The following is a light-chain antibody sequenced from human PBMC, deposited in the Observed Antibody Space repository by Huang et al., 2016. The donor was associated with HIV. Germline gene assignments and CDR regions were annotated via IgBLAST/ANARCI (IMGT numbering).Light chain of an antibody. J-gene: IGKJ5*01. Sequence: QLTQSPSSLSMSVGDRVIITCQASQDIANSLAWYQHKPGRAPKLLISAASTLQSGVPSRFSGGSAGTYFTLIITNRQPDDFASYDCQQLHSYPITFGQGTRLDI. CDR2: AAS. CDR3: QQLHSYPIT. V-gene: IGKV1-9*01. CDR1: QDIANS.